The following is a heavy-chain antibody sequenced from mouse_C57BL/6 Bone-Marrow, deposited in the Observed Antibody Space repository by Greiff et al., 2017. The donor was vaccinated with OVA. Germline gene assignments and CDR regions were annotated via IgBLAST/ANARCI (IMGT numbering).Heavy chain of an antibody. CDR2: IRSKSNNYAT. Sequence: EVKLQESGGGLVQPKGSLKLSCAASGFSFNTYAMNWVRQAPGKGLEWVARIRSKSNNYATYYADSVKDRFTISRDDSESMLYLQMNNLKTEDTAMYYCVRHDYSNPFDYWGQGTTLTVSS. D-gene: IGHD2-5*01. J-gene: IGHJ2*01. CDR3: VRHDYSNPFDY. V-gene: IGHV10-1*01. CDR1: GFSFNTYA.